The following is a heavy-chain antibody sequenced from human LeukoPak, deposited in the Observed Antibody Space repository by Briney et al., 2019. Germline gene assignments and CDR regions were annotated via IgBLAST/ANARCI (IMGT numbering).Heavy chain of an antibody. J-gene: IGHJ4*02. CDR2: IYTSGST. V-gene: IGHV4-61*02. CDR3: ARVKMVVPAAPYYFDY. Sequence: TASETLSLTCTVSGGSISSGSYYWSWIRQPAGKGLEWIGRIYTSGSTSYNPSLKSRVTISVDTSKNQFSLKLSSVTAADTAVYYCARVKMVVPAAPYYFDYWGQGTLVTVSS. D-gene: IGHD2-2*01. CDR1: GGSISSGSYY.